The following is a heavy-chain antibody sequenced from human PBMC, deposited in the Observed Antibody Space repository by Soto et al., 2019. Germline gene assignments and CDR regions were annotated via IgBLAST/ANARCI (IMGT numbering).Heavy chain of an antibody. J-gene: IGHJ4*02. V-gene: IGHV3-23*01. CDR3: AKDDFTDRGDDYFDY. CDR1: GSSFTNFA. Sequence: GGSLRLSCAASGSSFTNFAMSWVRQAPGKGLEWVAGIGASGDITWYADSVKGRLSISRDNSKNTLYLQLNSLRFEDTAVYYCAKDDFTDRGDDYFDYWGPGTLVTV. CDR2: IGASGDIT. D-gene: IGHD2-21*02.